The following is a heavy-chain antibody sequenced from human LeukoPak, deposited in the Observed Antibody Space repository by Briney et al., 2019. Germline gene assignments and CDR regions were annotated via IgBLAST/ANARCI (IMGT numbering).Heavy chain of an antibody. V-gene: IGHV3-20*04. D-gene: IGHD1-14*01. CDR3: ARGEPQWVTAFDY. J-gene: IGHJ4*02. Sequence: PGGSLRLSCAASGFTFDDYGMSWVRHAPGEGLEWVSGINWNGGSTGYADSVKGRFTISRDNAKNSLYLQMNSLRAEDTALYYCARGEPQWVTAFDYWGQGTLVTVSS. CDR1: GFTFDDYG. CDR2: INWNGGST.